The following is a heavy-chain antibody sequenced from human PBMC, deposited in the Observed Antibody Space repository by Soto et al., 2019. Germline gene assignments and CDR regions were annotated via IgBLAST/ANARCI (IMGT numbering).Heavy chain of an antibody. CDR2: INAGNGNT. D-gene: IGHD2-15*01. J-gene: IGHJ2*01. CDR3: ARDPAPAYCSGGSCYSWWYFDL. Sequence: ASVKVSCKASGYTFTSYAMHWVRQAPGQRLEWMGWINAGNGNTKYSQKFQGRVTITRDTSASTAYMELSSLRSEDTAVYYCARDPAPAYCSGGSCYSWWYFDLWGRGTLVTVSS. CDR1: GYTFTSYA. V-gene: IGHV1-3*01.